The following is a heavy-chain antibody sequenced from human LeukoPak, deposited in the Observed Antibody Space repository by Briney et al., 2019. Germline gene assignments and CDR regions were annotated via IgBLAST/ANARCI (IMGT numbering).Heavy chain of an antibody. D-gene: IGHD3-10*01. CDR3: VTGSGSRRFDY. Sequence: ASVKVSCKVSGYTFTSYDINWVRQATGQGLEWMGWMNPNSGNTGYAQKFQGRVTMTRNTSISTAYMELSSLRSEDTAVYYCVTGSGSRRFDYWGQGTLVTVSS. CDR2: MNPNSGNT. CDR1: GYTFTSYD. J-gene: IGHJ4*02. V-gene: IGHV1-8*01.